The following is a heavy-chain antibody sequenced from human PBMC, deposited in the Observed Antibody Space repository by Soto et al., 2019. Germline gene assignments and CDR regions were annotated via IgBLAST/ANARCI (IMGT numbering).Heavy chain of an antibody. CDR1: GFTFSSYA. V-gene: IGHV3-30-3*01. CDR2: ISYDGSNK. CDR3: ARPGGTLRFKKWELLPFDY. Sequence: QVQLVESGGGVVQPGRSLRLSCAASGFTFSSYAMHWVRQAPGKGLEWVAVISYDGSNKYYADSVKGRFTISRDNSKNTLYLQMNSLRAEDTAVYYCARPGGTLRFKKWELLPFDYWGQGTLVTVSS. D-gene: IGHD1-26*01. J-gene: IGHJ4*02.